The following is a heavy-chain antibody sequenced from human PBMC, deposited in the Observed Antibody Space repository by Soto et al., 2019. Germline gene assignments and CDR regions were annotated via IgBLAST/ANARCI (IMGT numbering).Heavy chain of an antibody. CDR2: ISSRATGI. J-gene: IGHJ4*02. CDR1: GVTFKSYE. V-gene: IGHV3-48*03. Sequence: PGGSVSLSCSASGVTFKSYEMNWVRQAPGKGLEWVSYISSRATGIFYADSVKGRFTTSRDDANNSLYLQMKSLRGEDTALYYCARPRAFDGYDGGYFLDCCGEGTGVTVS. D-gene: IGHD5-12*01. CDR3: ARPRAFDGYDGGYFLDC.